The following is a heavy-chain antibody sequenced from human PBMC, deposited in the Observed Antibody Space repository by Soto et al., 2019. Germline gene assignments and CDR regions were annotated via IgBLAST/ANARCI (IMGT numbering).Heavy chain of an antibody. Sequence: GGSLRLSCAASGFTFSSYGMHWVRQAPGKGLEWVAVIWYDGSNKYYADSVKGRFTISRDNSKNTLYLQMNSLRAEDTAVYYCTYYYGSGSSDALYGMDVWGQGTTVTVSS. J-gene: IGHJ6*02. V-gene: IGHV3-33*01. D-gene: IGHD3-10*01. CDR3: TYYYGSGSSDALYGMDV. CDR1: GFTFSSYG. CDR2: IWYDGSNK.